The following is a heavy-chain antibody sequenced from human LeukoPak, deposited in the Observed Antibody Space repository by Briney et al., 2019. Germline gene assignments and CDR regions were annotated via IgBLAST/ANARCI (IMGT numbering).Heavy chain of an antibody. CDR2: ISDSGHNT. Sequence: PGGSLRLSCAASGFTFSSYALSWARQAPGKGLEWVSSISDSGHNTYYADSVKGRFTISRDNSKNTLYLQMNSLRAEDTAVYYCASCKDGYNYFGYWGQGTLVTVSS. D-gene: IGHD5-24*01. J-gene: IGHJ4*02. CDR1: GFTFSSYA. V-gene: IGHV3-23*01. CDR3: ASCKDGYNYFGY.